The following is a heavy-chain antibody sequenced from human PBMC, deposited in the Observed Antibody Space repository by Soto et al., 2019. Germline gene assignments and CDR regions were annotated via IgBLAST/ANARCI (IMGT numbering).Heavy chain of an antibody. V-gene: IGHV4-61*01. D-gene: IGHD1-20*01. CDR3: ARWYLGMDV. Sequence: LSLTFTVSGGSVSSGSYYWSWIRQPPGKGLEWIGYIHYSGSTNYNPSLKSRVTISVDTSKNQFSLKLSSVTAADTAVYYFARWYLGMDVWGQGTTVTVSS. J-gene: IGHJ6*02. CDR2: IHYSGST. CDR1: GGSVSSGSYY.